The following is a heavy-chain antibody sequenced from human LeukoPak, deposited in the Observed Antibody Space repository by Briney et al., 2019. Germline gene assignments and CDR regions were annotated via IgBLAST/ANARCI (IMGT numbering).Heavy chain of an antibody. V-gene: IGHV4-59*02. CDR2: MYYSGTT. CDR3: AGQVGARIRYYYTSGLDV. Sequence: SETLSLTCTVSGASVSSFYWNWIRQPPGKGLEWIGSMYYSGTTNYDPSFKSRVTISLDASKNEFSLRLKSLTAADTAVYYCAGQVGARIRYYYTSGLDVWGQGTTVAVSS. D-gene: IGHD1-26*01. J-gene: IGHJ6*02. CDR1: GASVSSFY.